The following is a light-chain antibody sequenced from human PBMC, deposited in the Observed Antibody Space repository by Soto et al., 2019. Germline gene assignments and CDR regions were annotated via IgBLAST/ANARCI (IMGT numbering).Light chain of an antibody. J-gene: IGKJ3*01. CDR2: AAS. CDR1: QGISSY. V-gene: IGKV1-9*01. Sequence: DIQLTQSPSFLSASVGDRVTITCRASQGISSYLAWYQQKPGKAPKLLIYAASTLQSGVPSRFSGSGSGTEFTLTMSSLQPEDFATYYCQQGGTVGPGTQVDI. CDR3: QQGGT.